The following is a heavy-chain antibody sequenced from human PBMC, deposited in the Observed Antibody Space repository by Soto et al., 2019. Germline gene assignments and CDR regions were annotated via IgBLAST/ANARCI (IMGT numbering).Heavy chain of an antibody. V-gene: IGHV2-5*04. CDR2: IYWNDDK. CDR1: GFSLSTSGVG. D-gene: IGHD3-9*01. J-gene: IGHJ4*02. Sequence: SGPTLVNPTQTLTLTCTFSGFSLSTSGVGVGWIRQPPGKALEWLALIYWNDDKRYSPSLKSRLTITKDTSKNQVVLTMTNMDPLETGLFFLGHRGIFSCSWFYFDQWGQGTLVTVSS. CDR3: GHRGIFSCSWFYFDQ.